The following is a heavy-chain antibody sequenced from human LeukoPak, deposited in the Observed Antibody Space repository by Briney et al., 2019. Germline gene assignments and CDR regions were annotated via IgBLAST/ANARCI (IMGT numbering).Heavy chain of an antibody. Sequence: PSETLSLTCTVYGGSISSGSYYWSWIRQPAGKGLEWIGRIYTSGSTNYNPSLKSRVTISVDTSKNQFSLKLSSVTAADTAVYYCARDSAHFWSGYAFDIWGQGTMVTVSS. V-gene: IGHV4-61*02. D-gene: IGHD3-3*02. CDR1: GGSISSGSYY. J-gene: IGHJ3*02. CDR3: ARDSAHFWSGYAFDI. CDR2: IYTSGST.